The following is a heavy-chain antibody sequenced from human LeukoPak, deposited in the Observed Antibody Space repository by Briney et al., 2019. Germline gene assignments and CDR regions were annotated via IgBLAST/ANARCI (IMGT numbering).Heavy chain of an antibody. CDR3: ARDILTGSQSRFQH. J-gene: IGHJ1*01. Sequence: GGSLRLSCAASGFIFDDYAIHWVRQAPGKGLEWVSGISWNSGSTEYADSVKGRFTISRDKGENSLYLQMNSLRAEDTAVYYCARDILTGSQSRFQHWGQGTLVTVSS. CDR1: GFIFDDYA. D-gene: IGHD3-9*01. V-gene: IGHV3-9*01. CDR2: ISWNSGST.